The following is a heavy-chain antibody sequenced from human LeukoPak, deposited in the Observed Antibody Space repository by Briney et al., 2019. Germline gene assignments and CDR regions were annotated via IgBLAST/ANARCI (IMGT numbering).Heavy chain of an antibody. V-gene: IGHV4-34*01. CDR1: GGSFSGYY. Sequence: SETLSLTCAVYGGSFSGYYWSWIRQPPGKGLEWIGEINHSGSTNYNPSLKSRVTISVDTSKNQFSLKLSSVTAADTAVYYCARRREWLPSSNFDYWGQGTLVTVSS. CDR2: INHSGST. D-gene: IGHD3-3*01. CDR3: ARRREWLPSSNFDY. J-gene: IGHJ4*02.